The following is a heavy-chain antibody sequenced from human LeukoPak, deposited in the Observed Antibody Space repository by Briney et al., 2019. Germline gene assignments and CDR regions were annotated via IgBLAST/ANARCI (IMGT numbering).Heavy chain of an antibody. CDR1: GFTFSSYA. CDR3: AKGDITMIVVADAFDI. J-gene: IGHJ3*02. CDR2: ISGSGGST. D-gene: IGHD3-22*01. V-gene: IGHV3-23*01. Sequence: GGSLRLSCAASGFTFSSYAMSWVRQAPGKGLEWVSAISGSGGSTYYADSVKGRFSISRDNSKNTLYLQMNSLRAEDTAVYYCAKGDITMIVVADAFDIWGQGTMVTVSS.